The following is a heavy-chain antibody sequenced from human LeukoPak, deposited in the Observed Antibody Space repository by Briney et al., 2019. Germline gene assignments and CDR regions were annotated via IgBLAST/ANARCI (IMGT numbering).Heavy chain of an antibody. D-gene: IGHD2-15*01. Sequence: SETLSLTCTVSGASVSTYYWNWIRQPPGKGLEWIGYIYYSGSTNYNPSLKSRLTKSVDTSNNQLYLKLSSETAADTGVYYCATTSGYCSGGNCYSAFDYWGQGTLVTVSS. CDR1: GASVSTYY. J-gene: IGHJ4*02. CDR3: ATTSGYCSGGNCYSAFDY. V-gene: IGHV4-59*02. CDR2: IYYSGST.